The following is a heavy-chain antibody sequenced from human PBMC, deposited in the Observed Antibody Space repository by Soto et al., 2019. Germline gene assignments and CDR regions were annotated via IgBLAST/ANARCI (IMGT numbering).Heavy chain of an antibody. V-gene: IGHV4-34*01. CDR2: INHSGST. Sequence: SETLSLTCAVYGGSFSGYYWSWIRQPPGKGLEWIGEINHSGSTNYNPSLKSRVTISVDTSKNQFPLKLSSVTAADTAVYYCARGAVTTYSYDSSGYHYWGQGTLVTVSS. CDR1: GGSFSGYY. D-gene: IGHD3-22*01. CDR3: ARGAVTTYSYDSSGYHY. J-gene: IGHJ4*02.